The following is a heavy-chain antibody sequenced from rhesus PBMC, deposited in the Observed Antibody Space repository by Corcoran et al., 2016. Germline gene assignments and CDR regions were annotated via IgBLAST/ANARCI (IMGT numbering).Heavy chain of an antibody. J-gene: IGHJ4*01. CDR1: GGSISGDSS. CDR3: ARVYSSYFYYFDY. CDR2: IYGNSAST. Sequence: QVQLQASGPGLVKPSEALSLTCAVSGGSISGDSSCGWLRPPPGQGLEWIGNIYGNSASTYNKPSLKSRVNISKDTSKNQFSLKLTSVTAADTAVYYCARVYSSYFYYFDYWGQGVLVTVSS. V-gene: IGHV4S7*01. D-gene: IGHD3-9*01.